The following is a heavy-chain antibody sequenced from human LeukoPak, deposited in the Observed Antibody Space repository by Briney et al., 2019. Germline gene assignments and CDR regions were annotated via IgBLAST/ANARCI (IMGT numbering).Heavy chain of an antibody. Sequence: GGSLRLSCEASGYTFRPHGMAWVRQAPGKGLEWVAGNTGSSTLTYYADSVKGRFTISRDNSKNTLHLQMNSLRAEDTAIYYCARELVSLGTGYFDLWGRGTLVTVSS. D-gene: IGHD7-27*01. CDR2: NTGSSTLT. CDR3: ARELVSLGTGYFDL. CDR1: GYTFRPHG. J-gene: IGHJ2*01. V-gene: IGHV3-23*01.